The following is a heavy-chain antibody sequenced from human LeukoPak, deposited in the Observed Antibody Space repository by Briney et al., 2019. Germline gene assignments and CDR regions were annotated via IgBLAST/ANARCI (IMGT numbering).Heavy chain of an antibody. CDR2: IYYSGSP. V-gene: IGHV4-39*01. CDR3: ARLNGMIVD. CDR1: GGSISSSSYY. Sequence: PSETLSLTCTVSGGSISSSSYYWGWIRQPAGKGLEWIGSIYYSGSPYYNPSLKSRVTISVDTSRNQFSLKLSSVTAADTAVYYCARLNGMIVDWGQGTLVTVSS. J-gene: IGHJ4*02. D-gene: IGHD3-22*01.